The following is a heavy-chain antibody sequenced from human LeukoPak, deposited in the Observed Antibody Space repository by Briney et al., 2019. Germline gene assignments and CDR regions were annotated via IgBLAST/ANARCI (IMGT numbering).Heavy chain of an antibody. CDR2: IIPIFGTG. Sequence: SVKVSCKASGGTFSTYAIIWVRQAPGQGLEWMGGIIPIFGTGNYAQKFQGRVTITADESTSTAYMELSSLRSEDTAVYYCARGLGDSSGYYYSDNWGQGTLVTVSS. V-gene: IGHV1-69*13. CDR1: GGTFSTYA. D-gene: IGHD3-22*01. J-gene: IGHJ4*02. CDR3: ARGLGDSSGYYYSDN.